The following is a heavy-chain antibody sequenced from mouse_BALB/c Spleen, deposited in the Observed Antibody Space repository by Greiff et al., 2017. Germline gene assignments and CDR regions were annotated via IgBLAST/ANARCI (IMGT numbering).Heavy chain of an antibody. D-gene: IGHD2-14*01. V-gene: IGHV5-6-3*01. CDR3: ARDRVRGPMDY. CDR2: INSNGGST. Sequence: EVKLVESGPGLVAPSQSLSITCTVSGFSLTGYGVNWVRQPPDKRLELVATINSNGGSTYYPDSVKGRFTISRDNAKNTLYLQMSSLKSEDTAMYYCARDRVRGPMDYWGQGTSVTVSS. CDR1: GFSLTGYG. J-gene: IGHJ4*01.